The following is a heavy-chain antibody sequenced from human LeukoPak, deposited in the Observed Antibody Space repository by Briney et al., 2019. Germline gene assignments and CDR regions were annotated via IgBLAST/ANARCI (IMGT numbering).Heavy chain of an antibody. V-gene: IGHV3-48*03. J-gene: IGHJ4*02. D-gene: IGHD4/OR15-4a*01. Sequence: GGSLRLSCAASGFTLSSYEMNWVRQAPGKGLEWVSYISSGASTIYYSDSVKGRFTISRDNAKSSLYLQMNTLRVEDTAVYYCARLTHLAEDYWGQGTLVTVSS. CDR3: ARLTHLAEDY. CDR1: GFTLSSYE. CDR2: ISSGASTI.